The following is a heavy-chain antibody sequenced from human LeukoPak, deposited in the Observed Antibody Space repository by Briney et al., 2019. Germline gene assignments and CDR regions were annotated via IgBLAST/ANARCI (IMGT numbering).Heavy chain of an antibody. CDR1: GFTFSTFS. J-gene: IGHJ4*02. V-gene: IGHV3-23*01. CDR3: AKGGPYCSTTSCAQTFDC. CDR2: ISSRGTTT. D-gene: IGHD2-2*01. Sequence: GGSLRLSCAASGFTFSTFSMTWVRQAPGKGLEWVSVISSRGTTTMYADSVKGRFTISRDNSKDTLYLQMNSLKAEDTALYFCAKGGPYCSTTSCAQTFDCWGQGTLVTVSP.